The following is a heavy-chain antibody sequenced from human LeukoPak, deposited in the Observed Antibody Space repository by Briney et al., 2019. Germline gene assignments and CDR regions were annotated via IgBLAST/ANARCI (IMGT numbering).Heavy chain of an antibody. CDR3: ARSIIAPAAFDY. CDR1: GGSFSGYY. J-gene: IGHJ4*02. V-gene: IGHV4-34*01. D-gene: IGHD6-13*01. CDR2: INHSGST. Sequence: SETLSLTCAVYGGSFSGYYWSWIRQPPGKGLEWIGEINHSGSTNYSPSLKSRVTISVDTSKNQFSLKLSSVTAADTAVYYCARSIIAPAAFDYWGQGTLVTVSS.